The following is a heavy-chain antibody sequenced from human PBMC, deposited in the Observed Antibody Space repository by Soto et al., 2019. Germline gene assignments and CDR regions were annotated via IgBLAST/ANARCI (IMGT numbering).Heavy chain of an antibody. Sequence: QVQLVESGGGLVKPGGSLRLSCAASGFTFSDYYMSWIRQAPGKGLEWVSYISSSGSTIYYADSVKGRFTISRDNAKNSRYLQMNSLRAEDTAVYYCARDRKLTMVRGVRNWFDPWGQGTLVTVSS. CDR3: ARDRKLTMVRGVRNWFDP. CDR1: GFTFSDYY. D-gene: IGHD3-10*01. J-gene: IGHJ5*02. CDR2: ISSSGSTI. V-gene: IGHV3-11*01.